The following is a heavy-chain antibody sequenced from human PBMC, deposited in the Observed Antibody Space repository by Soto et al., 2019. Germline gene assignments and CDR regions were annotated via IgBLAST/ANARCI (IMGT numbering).Heavy chain of an antibody. D-gene: IGHD2-2*01. CDR3: AREDRDRATGLVPAAIDGMDV. CDR1: GGTFSRYS. Sequence: QVQLVQSGAEVKKPGSSVKVSCKASGGTFSRYSITWVRQAPGHGLEWIGRIIPIFGIASYAQKFQGRGTITADESTSTAYMELSSLRSDDTAVYYCAREDRDRATGLVPAAIDGMDVWGQGTTVTVSS. CDR2: IIPIFGIA. V-gene: IGHV1-69*08. J-gene: IGHJ6*02.